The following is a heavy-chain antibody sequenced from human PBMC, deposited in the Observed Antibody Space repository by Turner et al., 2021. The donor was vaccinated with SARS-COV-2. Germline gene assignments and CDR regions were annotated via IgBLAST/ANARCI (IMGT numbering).Heavy chain of an antibody. V-gene: IGHV3-30*18. J-gene: IGHJ4*02. Sequence: QVQLVESGGGVVQPGRSLRLSCAAAGFTFSSYGMHWVRQAPGKGLEWVEVISYDGSNKYYADSVKGRFTISRDNSKNTLYLQRNSLRAEDTAVYYCAKGESQYFDYWGQGTLVTVSS. CDR3: AKGESQYFDY. CDR2: ISYDGSNK. CDR1: GFTFSSYG.